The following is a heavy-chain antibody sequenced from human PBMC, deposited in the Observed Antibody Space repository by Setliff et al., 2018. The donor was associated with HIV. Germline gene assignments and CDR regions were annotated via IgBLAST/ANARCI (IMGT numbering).Heavy chain of an antibody. D-gene: IGHD3-22*01. CDR1: GESFNNYY. V-gene: IGHV4-59*10. CDR3: ARGFSGDYLFTGYLDV. J-gene: IGHJ6*03. CDR2: IYTSGST. Sequence: PSETLSLTCAVYGESFNNYYWTWIRQPAGKGLEWIGRIYTSGSTNYNPSLKSRVTISVDTSKNQFSLKLSSVTAADTAFYYCARGFSGDYLFTGYLDVWGKGTTVTVSS.